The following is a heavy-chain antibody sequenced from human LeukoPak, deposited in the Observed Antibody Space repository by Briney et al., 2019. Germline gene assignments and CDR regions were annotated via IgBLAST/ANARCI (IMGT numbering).Heavy chain of an antibody. J-gene: IGHJ3*02. D-gene: IGHD3-9*01. CDR2: IYSGGST. V-gene: IGHV3-66*01. CDR3: ARGADYDIFPGRTFDI. CDR1: GFTFSDYY. Sequence: GGSLRLSCAASGFTFSDYYMSWVRQAPGKGLEWVSVIYSGGSTYYADSVKGRFTISRDNSKDTLYLQMNSLRAEDTAVYYCARGADYDIFPGRTFDIWGQGTMVTVSS.